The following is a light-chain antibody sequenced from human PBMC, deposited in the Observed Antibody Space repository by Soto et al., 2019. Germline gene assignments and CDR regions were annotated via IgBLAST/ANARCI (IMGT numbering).Light chain of an antibody. Sequence: EIVMTQSPATLSVSPGERATLSCRASQSVSSNLAWNQQKPGQAPRLLIYGASTRATGIPARFSGSGSGTEFTLTISSLQSEDFAVYYCQQYNNWWTFGQGTNVDIK. V-gene: IGKV3-15*01. CDR3: QQYNNWWT. CDR2: GAS. CDR1: QSVSSN. J-gene: IGKJ1*01.